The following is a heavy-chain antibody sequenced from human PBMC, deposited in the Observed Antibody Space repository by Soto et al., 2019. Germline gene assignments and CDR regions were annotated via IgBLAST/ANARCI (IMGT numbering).Heavy chain of an antibody. Sequence: ASVKVSCKASGCTFTSYYMHWVRQAPGQGLEWMGIINPSGGSTSYAQKFQGRVTMTRDTSTSTVYMELGSLRSEDTAVHYCARAPKAVAGLHFDYWGQGTLVTVSS. CDR2: INPSGGST. CDR3: ARAPKAVAGLHFDY. J-gene: IGHJ4*02. V-gene: IGHV1-46*01. D-gene: IGHD6-19*01. CDR1: GCTFTSYY.